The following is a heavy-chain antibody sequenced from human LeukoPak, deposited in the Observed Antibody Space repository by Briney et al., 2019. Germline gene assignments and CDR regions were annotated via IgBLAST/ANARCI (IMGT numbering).Heavy chain of an antibody. CDR1: GGTFSSYA. CDR2: IIRIIGSA. J-gene: IGHJ1*01. V-gene: IGHV1-69*05. CDR3: ASYYVWGSYRLESRAEYFQH. Sequence: SVKVSCKASGGTFSSYAISWVRQAPGKGLEWMAGIIRIIGSANYAHKFQGRVTITTDDSKSTAYMELSSLRSEDTAVYYCASYYVWGSYRLESRAEYFQHWGQGTLVTVSS. D-gene: IGHD3-16*02.